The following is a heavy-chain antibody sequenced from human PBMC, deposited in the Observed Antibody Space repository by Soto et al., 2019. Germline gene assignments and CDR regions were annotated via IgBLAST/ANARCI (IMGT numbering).Heavy chain of an antibody. Sequence: SETLSLTCAVYGGSFSGYYWSWIRQPPGKGLEWIGEINHSGSTNYNPSLKSRVTISVDTSKNQFSLKLSSVTAADTAVYYCAEHSTTVVTPRGGWLDPSGQGTLVTVSS. CDR2: INHSGST. J-gene: IGHJ5*02. CDR3: AEHSTTVVTPRGGWLDP. CDR1: GGSFSGYY. D-gene: IGHD4-17*01. V-gene: IGHV4-34*01.